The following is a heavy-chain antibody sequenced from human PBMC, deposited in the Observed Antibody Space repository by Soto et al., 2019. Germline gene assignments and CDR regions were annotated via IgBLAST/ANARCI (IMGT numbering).Heavy chain of an antibody. V-gene: IGHV3-7*03. CDR1: GFTFSGYW. CDR2: IKQDGSEK. J-gene: IGHJ4*02. Sequence: PGGSLRLSCEASGFTFSGYWMSWVRQGPGKGLEWVANIKQDGSEKFYVDSVKGRFTISRDNSRNSLYLQMNSLRAEDTAVYYCARGSTYYYDSSGYYIYYFDYWGQGTLVTVSS. CDR3: ARGSTYYYDSSGYYIYYFDY. D-gene: IGHD3-22*01.